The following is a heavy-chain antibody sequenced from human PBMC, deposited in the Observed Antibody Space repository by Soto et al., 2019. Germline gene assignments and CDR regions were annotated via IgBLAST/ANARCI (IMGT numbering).Heavy chain of an antibody. CDR3: ARGPTYYYGSGSPYGMDV. Sequence: SETLSLTCNVSGGSVSGYHWSWIRQPPGKVLEWIGEINNNGSTNYNPSLKSRVTISVDTSKNQFSLKLSSVTAADTAVYYCARGPTYYYGSGSPYGMDVWGQGTTVTVSS. CDR2: INNNGST. V-gene: IGHV4-34*01. J-gene: IGHJ6*02. CDR1: GGSVSGYH. D-gene: IGHD3-10*01.